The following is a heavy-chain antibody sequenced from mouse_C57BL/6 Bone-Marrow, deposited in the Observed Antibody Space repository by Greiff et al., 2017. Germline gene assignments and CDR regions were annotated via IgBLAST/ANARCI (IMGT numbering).Heavy chain of an antibody. J-gene: IGHJ4*01. CDR2: IDPENGGT. V-gene: IGHV1-15*01. CDR1: GYTFTDYE. Sequence: QVQLKQSGAELVRPGASVTLSCKASGYTFTDYEMHWVKQTPVHGLEWIGAIDPENGGTAYNQKFKGKAILTADKSSSTAYMELRSLTSEDSAVYYCTRSPYDYYAMDYWGQGTSVTVSS. CDR3: TRSPYDYYAMDY.